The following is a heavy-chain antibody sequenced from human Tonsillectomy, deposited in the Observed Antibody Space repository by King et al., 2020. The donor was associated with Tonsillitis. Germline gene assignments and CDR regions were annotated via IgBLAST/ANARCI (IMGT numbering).Heavy chain of an antibody. CDR1: GYSFTGYY. V-gene: IGHV1-2*02. D-gene: IGHD2-15*01. CDR2: INPNSGGT. Sequence: QLVQSGAEVKKPGASVKVSCKASGYSFTGYYIHWVRQAPVQGLEWMGWINPNSGGTEYAQKFQGRVTMTRDTSISTAYMELSRLRFDDTAVYYCASLYCSDGKCYAGWFDPWGQGTLVTVSS. CDR3: ASLYCSDGKCYAGWFDP. J-gene: IGHJ5*02.